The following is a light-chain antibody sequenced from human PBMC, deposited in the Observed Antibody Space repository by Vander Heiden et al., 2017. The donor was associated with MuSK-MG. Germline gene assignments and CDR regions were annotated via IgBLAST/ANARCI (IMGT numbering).Light chain of an antibody. CDR1: RSISSW. CDR3: HQSYSSPWT. CDR2: SAS. J-gene: IGKJ1*01. Sequence: QMTQSPSSLSASVGDRVTITCRASRSISSWLTWYQQKTGKAPTLLIYSASNFQSSVPSRFSGSSSGANFTLTITSLQRRDSFAYYYHQSYSSPWTFGQGTKVEIK. V-gene: IGKV1-39*01.